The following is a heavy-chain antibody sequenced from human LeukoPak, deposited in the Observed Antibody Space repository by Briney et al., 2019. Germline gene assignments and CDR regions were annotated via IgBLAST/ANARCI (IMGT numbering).Heavy chain of an antibody. J-gene: IGHJ4*02. CDR1: GYTFTGYY. V-gene: IGHV1-2*06. CDR2: INPNSGGT. Sequence: ASVKVSCKASGYTFTGYYMHWGRQAPGQGLEWMGRINPNSGGTNYAQKFQGRVTMTRDTSISTAYMELSRLRSDDTAVYYCARVGDSSGNPLDYWGQGTLVTVSS. CDR3: ARVGDSSGNPLDY. D-gene: IGHD3-22*01.